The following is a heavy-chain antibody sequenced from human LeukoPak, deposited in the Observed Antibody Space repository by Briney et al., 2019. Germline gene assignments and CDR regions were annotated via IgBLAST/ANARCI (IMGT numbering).Heavy chain of an antibody. D-gene: IGHD3-10*01. V-gene: IGHV4-34*01. J-gene: IGHJ4*02. CDR2: INHSGST. CDR3: ARGSRITMVPGVKTLNY. Sequence: SETLSLTCAVYGGSFSGYYWSWIRQPPGKGLEWIGEINHSGSTNYNPSLKSRVTISVDTSKNQFSLKLSSVTAADTAVYYCARGSRITMVPGVKTLNYWGQGTLVTVSS. CDR1: GGSFSGYY.